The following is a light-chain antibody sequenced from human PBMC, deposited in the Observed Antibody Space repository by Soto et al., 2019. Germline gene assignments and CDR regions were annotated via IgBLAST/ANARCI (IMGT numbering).Light chain of an antibody. CDR3: QDYGNSPPGLT. Sequence: EIVLTQSPCTLSLSPGERATLSCRASQSVSSSYLAWHQQKPGQAPRLLLYGASSRATGIPGRFSCSGSGTGSTLTISSLEPEAFAVYYCQDYGNSPPGLTFGGGTKVEIK. CDR1: QSVSSSY. CDR2: GAS. V-gene: IGKV3-20*01. J-gene: IGKJ4*01.